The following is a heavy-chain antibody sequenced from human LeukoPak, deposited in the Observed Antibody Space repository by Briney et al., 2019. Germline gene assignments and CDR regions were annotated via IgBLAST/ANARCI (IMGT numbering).Heavy chain of an antibody. CDR2: IYHSGST. J-gene: IGHJ4*02. D-gene: IGHD5-18*01. Sequence: SETLSLTCTVSGYSISSGYYWGWIRQPPGKGLEWIGSIYHSGSTYYNPSLKSRVTISVDTSKNQFSLKLSSVTAADTAVYYCARRGYSYGTVDNWGQGTLVTVFS. CDR1: GYSISSGYY. CDR3: ARRGYSYGTVDN. V-gene: IGHV4-38-2*02.